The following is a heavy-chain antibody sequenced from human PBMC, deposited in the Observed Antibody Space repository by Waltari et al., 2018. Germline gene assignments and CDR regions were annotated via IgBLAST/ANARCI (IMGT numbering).Heavy chain of an antibody. Sequence: QVQLQESGPGLVKPSETLSLTCAVSGYSISSGYYWGWIRQPPGKGLEWIGSIDHSGSTYYNPSLKSRVTISVDTSKNQFSLKLSSVTAADTAVYYCARVPMSYSSGAAGVFDYWGQGTLVTVSS. V-gene: IGHV4-38-2*01. CDR2: IDHSGST. J-gene: IGHJ4*02. CDR1: GYSISSGYY. CDR3: ARVPMSYSSGAAGVFDY. D-gene: IGHD6-19*01.